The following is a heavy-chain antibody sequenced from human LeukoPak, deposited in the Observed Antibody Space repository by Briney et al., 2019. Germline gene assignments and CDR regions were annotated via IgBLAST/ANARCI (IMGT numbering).Heavy chain of an antibody. CDR1: GYTFAGYY. CDR3: ASPVTTAPNDAFDI. V-gene: IGHV1-2*02. CDR2: INPNSGGT. Sequence: ASVKVSCKASGYTFAGYYMHWVRQAPGQGLEWMGWINPNSGGTNYAQEFQGRVTMTRDTSISTAYMELSRLRSDDTAVYYCASPVTTAPNDAFDIWGQGTMVTVSS. J-gene: IGHJ3*02. D-gene: IGHD4-17*01.